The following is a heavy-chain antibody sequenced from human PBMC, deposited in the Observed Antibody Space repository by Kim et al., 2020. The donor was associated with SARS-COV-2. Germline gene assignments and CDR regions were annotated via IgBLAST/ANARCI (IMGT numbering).Heavy chain of an antibody. V-gene: IGHV5-51*01. CDR2: IYPGDSDT. J-gene: IGHJ4*02. CDR3: AIRMAATEQFDY. Sequence: GESLKISCKGSGYSFSSYWIGWVRQTPGKGLEWMGIIYPGDSDTRYSPSFQGQVTISADNSISTAFLQWSSLKASDTAIYYCAIRMAATEQFDYWGQGTLVTVSS. CDR1: GYSFSSYW.